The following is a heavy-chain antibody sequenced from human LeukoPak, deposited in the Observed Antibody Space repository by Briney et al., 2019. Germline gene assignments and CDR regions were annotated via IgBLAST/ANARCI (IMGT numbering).Heavy chain of an antibody. V-gene: IGHV4-31*03. CDR1: GDSITSGGYY. CDR2: IYKTGST. J-gene: IGHJ4*02. Sequence: SQTLSLTCTVSGDSITSGGYYWSWIRQRPGKGLEWIGYIYKTGSTYYNPSFKSRVTMSVDTSRNQFSLKLNSVTAADTAVYYCARDVLRWGQGTLVTVSS. CDR3: ARDVLR.